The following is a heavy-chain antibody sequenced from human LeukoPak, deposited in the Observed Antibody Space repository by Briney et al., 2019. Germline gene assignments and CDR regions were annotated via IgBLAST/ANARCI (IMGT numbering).Heavy chain of an antibody. J-gene: IGHJ6*02. CDR3: ARAFGEPYYYYYGMDV. CDR1: GGSISSSSYN. CDR2: IYYSGST. Sequence: SETLSLTCTVSGGSISSSSYNWGWIRQPPGKGLEWIGYIYYSGSTYYNPSLKSRVTISVDTSKNQFSLKLSSVTAADTAVYYCARAFGEPYYYYYGMDVWGQGTTVTVSS. V-gene: IGHV4-31*03. D-gene: IGHD3-10*01.